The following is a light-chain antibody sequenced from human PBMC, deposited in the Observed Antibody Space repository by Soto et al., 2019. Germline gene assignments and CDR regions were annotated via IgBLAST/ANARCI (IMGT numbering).Light chain of an antibody. Sequence: DIQMTQSPSTLSASVGDRVTITCRASQSISSYLAWYQHKPGKAPKLLIYKASSLESGVPSRFSGSRSGTEFTLTINSLQPDDFATYYCQQYNGYSRTFGQGTKVEIK. CDR2: KAS. V-gene: IGKV1-5*03. J-gene: IGKJ1*01. CDR1: QSISSY. CDR3: QQYNGYSRT.